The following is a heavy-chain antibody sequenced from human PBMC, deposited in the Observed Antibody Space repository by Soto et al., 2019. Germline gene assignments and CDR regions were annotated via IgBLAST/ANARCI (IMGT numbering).Heavy chain of an antibody. V-gene: IGHV3-23*01. CDR1: GFTFSSYA. CDR3: AIRLTSGSYYAFDI. D-gene: IGHD1-26*01. Sequence: XGSLRLSCAASGFTFSSYAMSWVRQAPGKGLEWVSAISGSGGSTYYADSVKGRFTISRDNSKNTLYLQMNSLRAEDTAVYYCAIRLTSGSYYAFDIWGQGTMVTVSS. J-gene: IGHJ3*02. CDR2: ISGSGGST.